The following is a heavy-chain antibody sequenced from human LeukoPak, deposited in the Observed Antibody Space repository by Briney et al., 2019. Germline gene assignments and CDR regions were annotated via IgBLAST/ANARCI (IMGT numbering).Heavy chain of an antibody. D-gene: IGHD2-21*02. V-gene: IGHV3-23*01. CDR3: ARKGGKVVVTAMIDY. CDR1: GFTFSSYA. Sequence: GGSLRPSCAVSGFTFSSYAMSWVRQAPGRGLEWVSAISGSGGSTYYADSVKGRFTISRDNSKNTLYLQMNSLRAEDTAVYYCARKGGKVVVTAMIDYWGQGTLVTVSS. J-gene: IGHJ4*02. CDR2: ISGSGGST.